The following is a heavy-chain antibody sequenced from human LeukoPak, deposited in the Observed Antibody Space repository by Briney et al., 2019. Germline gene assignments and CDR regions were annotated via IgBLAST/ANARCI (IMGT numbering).Heavy chain of an antibody. V-gene: IGHV3-66*01. D-gene: IGHD1-7*01. CDR2: IYSGGST. CDR3: ARRNSEIYLSNYNYYMDV. Sequence: PGGSLRLSCAASGFTINSNYITWVRQAPGKGLEWVSIIYSGGSTYYAGSVKGRFTISRDNSRNTVYLQMNSLRAEDTAVYFCARRNSEIYLSNYNYYMDVWGKGTTVIISS. CDR1: GFTINSNY. J-gene: IGHJ6*03.